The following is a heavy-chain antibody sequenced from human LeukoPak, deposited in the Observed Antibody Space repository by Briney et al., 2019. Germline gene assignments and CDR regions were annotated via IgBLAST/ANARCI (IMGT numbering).Heavy chain of an antibody. CDR3: ARESRHGSYYDY. D-gene: IGHD1-26*01. V-gene: IGHV1-46*01. CDR2: INPTGGST. CDR1: GYTLTSYY. Sequence: ASVKVSCKASGYTLTSYYMHWVRQAPGQGLEWMGIINPTGGSTSYAQKFQGRVTMTRDTSTSTVYMELSSLRSEDTAVYYCARESRHGSYYDYWGQGTLVTVSS. J-gene: IGHJ4*02.